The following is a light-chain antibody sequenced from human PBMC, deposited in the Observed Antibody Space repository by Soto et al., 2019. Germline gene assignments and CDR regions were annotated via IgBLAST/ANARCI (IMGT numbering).Light chain of an antibody. CDR3: QQYGNSPYT. V-gene: IGKV3-20*01. CDR2: GAS. CDR1: QSVSSSS. J-gene: IGKJ2*01. Sequence: EIVLTQSPGTLSLSSGERVTLSCRASQSVSSSSLAWYQQKPGQAPRLLIYGASSRATGIPDRFSGSGSGTDFTLTISRLEPEDFAVYYCQQYGNSPYTFGQGTKLEIK.